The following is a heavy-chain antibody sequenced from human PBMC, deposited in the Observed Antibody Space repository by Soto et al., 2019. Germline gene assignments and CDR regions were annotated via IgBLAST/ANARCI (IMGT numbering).Heavy chain of an antibody. CDR2: NCWSGNS. J-gene: IGHJ3*02. CDR3: ARRVGTHWYWAFDI. CDR1: GGSTNGYC. D-gene: IGHD1-26*01. V-gene: IGHV4-59*08. Sequence: QVQLQESGPGLVKPSETLSLTCSVSGGSTNGYCWSWIRQPPGKELGWMGCNCWSGNSYHNPALNSRVTTSLDASNNEFYSTLSSVTATDAAVYHCARRVGTHWYWAFDIWGQVTMVSVSS.